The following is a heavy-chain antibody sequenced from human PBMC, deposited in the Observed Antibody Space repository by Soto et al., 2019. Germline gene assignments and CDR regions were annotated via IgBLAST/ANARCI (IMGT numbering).Heavy chain of an antibody. J-gene: IGHJ3*02. CDR3: AKGYYYDSVGNNAFDI. CDR2: ISSGGST. CDR1: GFTFSSYA. V-gene: IGHV3-23*01. Sequence: PGGSLRLSCAASGFTFSSYAMSWVRQAPGKGLEWVSAISSGGSTYYADSVKGRFPISRDNSKNTLYLQMNSLRAEDTAVYYCAKGYYYDSVGNNAFDIWGQGTMVT. D-gene: IGHD3-22*01.